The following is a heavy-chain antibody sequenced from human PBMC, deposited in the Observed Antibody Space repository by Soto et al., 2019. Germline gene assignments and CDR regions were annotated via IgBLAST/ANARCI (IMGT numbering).Heavy chain of an antibody. CDR1: GGSISSYY. J-gene: IGHJ4*02. CDR2: IYYSGST. Sequence: SETLSLTCTVSGGSISSYYCSWIRQPPGKGLEWTGYIYYSGSTNFDPSLKSRVTISVDTSKNQFSLKLRSVTAADTAVYYCGRQIDARYISGWYYFDYWGQGTLVTVSS. D-gene: IGHD6-19*01. CDR3: GRQIDARYISGWYYFDY. V-gene: IGHV4-59*01.